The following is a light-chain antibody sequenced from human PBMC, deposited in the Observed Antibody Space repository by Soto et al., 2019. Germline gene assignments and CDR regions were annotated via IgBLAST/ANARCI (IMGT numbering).Light chain of an antibody. CDR3: SSYTARSTWV. CDR2: AVS. Sequence: QSALTQPASVSGSPGQSITISCTGTSSDVGGYNYVSWYQQHPGTSPKLMIYAVSNRPSGVSNRFSGSKSGNTASLIISGLQAEDEGDYYCSSYTARSTWVFGGGTKVTVL. V-gene: IGLV2-14*01. J-gene: IGLJ3*02. CDR1: SSDVGGYNY.